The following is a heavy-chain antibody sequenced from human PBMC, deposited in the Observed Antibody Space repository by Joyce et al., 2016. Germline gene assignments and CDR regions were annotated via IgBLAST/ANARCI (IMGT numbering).Heavy chain of an antibody. CDR3: ARVAHGSGSPSLGHFDY. V-gene: IGHV1-69*01. Sequence: QAQLVQSGAEVKKPGSSVKVSCKASGGTFSSYAINWVRQAPGQGLEWMGVIIPVFGTPNYAEKFQGRVTITADESTSTVYMELSSLRSDDTAFYYCARVAHGSGSPSLGHFDYWGQGTLVTVSS. J-gene: IGHJ4*02. D-gene: IGHD3-10*01. CDR1: GGTFSSYA. CDR2: IIPVFGTP.